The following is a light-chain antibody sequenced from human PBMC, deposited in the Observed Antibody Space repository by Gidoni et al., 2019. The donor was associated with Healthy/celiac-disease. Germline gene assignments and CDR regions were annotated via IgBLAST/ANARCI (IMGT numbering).Light chain of an antibody. CDR2: LNSDGSQ. V-gene: IGLV4-69*01. Sequence: QLVLTQSPSASASLGASVKLTCTLSSWHSSDAIAWHQQQPEKGPRYLMKLNSDGSQSKGDGIPDRVSGSSSGAERYLTISSLQSEDEADYYCQNWGTGIHVVFGGGTKLTVL. J-gene: IGLJ2*01. CDR3: QNWGTGIHVV. CDR1: SWHSSDA.